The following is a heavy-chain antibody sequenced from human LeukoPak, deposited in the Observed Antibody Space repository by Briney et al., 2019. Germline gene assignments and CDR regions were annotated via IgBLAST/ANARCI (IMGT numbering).Heavy chain of an antibody. V-gene: IGHV4-59*08. J-gene: IGHJ1*01. CDR1: GGSISSYY. CDR2: TYYSGST. D-gene: IGHD3-22*01. Sequence: SETLSLPCTVSGGSISSYYWSWLRQPPGKGLEWIGYTYYSGSTNYNPSLKSRVTISVDTSKNRFSLKLSSVTAADTAVYYCARGVSYYDSSGYYNEYFQHWGQGTLVTVSS. CDR3: ARGVSYYDSSGYYNEYFQH.